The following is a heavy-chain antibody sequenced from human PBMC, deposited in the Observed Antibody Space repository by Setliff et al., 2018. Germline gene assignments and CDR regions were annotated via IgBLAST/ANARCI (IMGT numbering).Heavy chain of an antibody. J-gene: IGHJ5*02. Sequence: LSCAASGFTFSSLWMSWVRQAPGKGLEWVANINQGGGAQFYVDSVKGRFTISRDNAKNSLYLQMSSLRAEDTAVYYCARDVFDFRTGQADPWGQGTLVTVSS. CDR1: GFTFSSLW. D-gene: IGHD3-3*01. V-gene: IGHV3-7*01. CDR2: INQGGGAQ. CDR3: ARDVFDFRTGQADP.